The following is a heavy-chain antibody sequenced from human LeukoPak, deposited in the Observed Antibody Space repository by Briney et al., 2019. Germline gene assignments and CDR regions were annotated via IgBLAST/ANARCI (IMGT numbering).Heavy chain of an antibody. V-gene: IGHV4-59*08. CDR2: IYYSGST. J-gene: IGHJ4*02. CDR3: ARHPRVAAAGTFDY. CDR1: GGSISSYY. Sequence: SETLSLTCTVSGGSISSYYWSWIRQPPGKRLEWIGYIYYSGSTNYNPSLKSRVTISVDTSKNQFSLKLSSVTAADTAVYYCARHPRVAAAGTFDYWGQGTLVTVSS. D-gene: IGHD6-13*01.